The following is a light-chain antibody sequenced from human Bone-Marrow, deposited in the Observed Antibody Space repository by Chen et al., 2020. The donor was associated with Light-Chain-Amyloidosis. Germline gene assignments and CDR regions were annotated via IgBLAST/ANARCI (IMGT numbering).Light chain of an antibody. V-gene: IGKV3-15*01. J-gene: IGKJ2*01. CDR3: QQYDNWPPYT. CDR1: QSVSSN. CDR2: GAS. Sequence: IVMTQSPATLSVSPGERATLSCRASQSVSSNLAWYQQKPGQAPRLLIYGASTRATGIPARISGSGSGTEFTLTISSLQSEDSAVYYCQQYDNWPPYTFGQGTKLEIK.